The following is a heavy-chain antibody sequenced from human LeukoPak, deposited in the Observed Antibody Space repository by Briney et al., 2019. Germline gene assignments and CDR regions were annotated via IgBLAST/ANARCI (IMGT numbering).Heavy chain of an antibody. Sequence: ASVTVSFTASGYTFTVYYMHWVRQAPGQGLEWMGWRNPNSGGTNYSQKFQGRVTITRDTSISTAYMELSRLRTADAAVYYCPRGYCSGGRCYLGDYWGQGSLVTVSS. CDR3: PRGYCSGGRCYLGDY. D-gene: IGHD2-15*01. J-gene: IGHJ4*02. CDR1: GYTFTVYY. CDR2: RNPNSGGT. V-gene: IGHV1-2*02.